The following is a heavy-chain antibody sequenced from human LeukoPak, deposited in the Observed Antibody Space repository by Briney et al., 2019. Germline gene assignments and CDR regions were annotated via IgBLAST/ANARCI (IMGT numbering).Heavy chain of an antibody. Sequence: PGGSLRLSCAASGFTFSSYSMNWVRQAPGKGLEWVSSISSSSSYIYYADSVKGRFTISRDNAKNSLYLRMNSLRAEDTAVYYCARMEDYGDSKSDYWGQGTLVTVSS. J-gene: IGHJ4*02. CDR2: ISSSSSYI. CDR1: GFTFSSYS. V-gene: IGHV3-21*01. CDR3: ARMEDYGDSKSDY. D-gene: IGHD4-17*01.